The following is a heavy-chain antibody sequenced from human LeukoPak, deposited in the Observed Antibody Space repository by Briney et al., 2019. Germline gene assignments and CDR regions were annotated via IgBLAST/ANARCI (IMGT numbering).Heavy chain of an antibody. J-gene: IGHJ5*02. D-gene: IGHD1-26*01. CDR3: AKETSGTYGS. V-gene: IGHV3-43*01. CDR2: ITWDGGSI. Sequence: GGSLRLSCAASGFTFDDSTMHWVRPAPGKGLEWVSLITWDGGSIFYADSVKGRFTISRDNSKNSLYLQMDSLRAEDTAFYYCAKETSGTYGSWGPVTLVTVSS. CDR1: GFTFDDST.